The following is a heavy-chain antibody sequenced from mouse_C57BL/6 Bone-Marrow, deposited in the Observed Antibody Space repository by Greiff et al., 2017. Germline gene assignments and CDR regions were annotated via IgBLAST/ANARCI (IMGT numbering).Heavy chain of an antibody. Sequence: VQLQQSGPVLVKPGASVKMSCKASGYTFTDYYMNWVKQSHGKSLEWIGVINPYNGGTSYNQKFKGKATLTVDKSSSTAYMELNSLTSEDSAVYYCASYYGNSSYYCDYGGQGTTLTVSS. CDR1: GYTFTDYY. V-gene: IGHV1-19*01. D-gene: IGHD1-1*01. CDR2: INPYNGGT. CDR3: ASYYGNSSYYCDY. J-gene: IGHJ2*01.